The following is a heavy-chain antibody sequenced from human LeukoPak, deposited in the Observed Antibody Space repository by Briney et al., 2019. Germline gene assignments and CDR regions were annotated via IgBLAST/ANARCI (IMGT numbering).Heavy chain of an antibody. Sequence: GGSLRLSCAASGFTFSDYYMSWIRQSPGKGLEWVSYITYSGTTIYYADSVKGRFTISRDNAKISLYLQMNSLRAEDTAVYYCARGTAAGGSDAFDIWGQGTMVTVSS. CDR3: ARGTAAGGSDAFDI. J-gene: IGHJ3*02. D-gene: IGHD2-21*02. CDR1: GFTFSDYY. CDR2: ITYSGTTI. V-gene: IGHV3-11*04.